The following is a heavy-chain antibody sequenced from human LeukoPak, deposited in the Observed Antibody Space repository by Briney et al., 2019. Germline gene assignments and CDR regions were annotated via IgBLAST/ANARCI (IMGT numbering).Heavy chain of an antibody. Sequence: SETLSLTCTVSGGSITSYYRNWIRQPPGKGLEWIGSVYFDGDTSYSPSLKSRVIISVDTSKNQFSLNLTSVTAADTALYHRARHRKSARNYLYYYMDVWGKGTTVTVSS. CDR3: ARHRKSARNYLYYYMDV. CDR2: VYFDGDT. CDR1: GGSITSYY. V-gene: IGHV4-59*05. D-gene: IGHD6-6*01. J-gene: IGHJ6*03.